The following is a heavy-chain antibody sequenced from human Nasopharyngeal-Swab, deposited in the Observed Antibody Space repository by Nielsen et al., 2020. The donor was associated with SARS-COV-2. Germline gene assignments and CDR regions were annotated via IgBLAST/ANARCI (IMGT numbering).Heavy chain of an antibody. CDR2: IKQDGTLK. CDR3: VRNEI. J-gene: IGHJ4*01. V-gene: IGHV3-7*03. Sequence: GESLKISCGGSGFTFSDYWMSWVRQSPEKGLEGVANIKQDGTLKSYVDSVKGRFIISRDDAKNSLDLQMNSLRVEDTAVYYCVRNEIWGHGTLVTVS. CDR1: GFTFSDYW.